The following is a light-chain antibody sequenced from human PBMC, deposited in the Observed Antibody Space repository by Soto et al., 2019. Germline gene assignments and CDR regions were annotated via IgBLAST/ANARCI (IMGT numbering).Light chain of an antibody. CDR1: LSVSTT. CDR3: QQYKDWPTT. J-gene: IGKJ1*01. CDR2: GAS. V-gene: IGKV3-15*01. Sequence: EIVMTQSPATLSVSAGQRASLSCRASLSVSTTVAWYHQKPGQAPRLLVYGASTRATGIPARFSGSGAGTDFTLTITSLQSEDFGVYFCQQYKDWPTTFGQGTKVEIK.